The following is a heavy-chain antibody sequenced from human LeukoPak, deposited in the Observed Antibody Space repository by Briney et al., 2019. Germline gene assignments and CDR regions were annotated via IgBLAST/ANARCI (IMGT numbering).Heavy chain of an antibody. CDR3: ATRPPSSTYFGVLDY. CDR1: GFTFSRYW. D-gene: IGHD2-21*01. CDR2: INTDARTI. Sequence: PGGSLRLSCAASGFTFSRYWMHWVRQAPGKGLVWVSRINTDARTITYADSVRGRFTISRDNSKNMVYLQINSLRAEDTAIYFCATRPPSSTYFGVLDYWGQGTLVTVSS. J-gene: IGHJ4*02. V-gene: IGHV3-74*01.